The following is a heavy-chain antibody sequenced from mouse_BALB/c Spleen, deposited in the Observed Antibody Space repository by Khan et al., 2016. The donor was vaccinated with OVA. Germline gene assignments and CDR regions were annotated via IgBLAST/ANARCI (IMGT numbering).Heavy chain of an antibody. CDR2: INPDSSTI. D-gene: IGHD2-2*01. J-gene: IGHJ1*01. Sequence: EVKLLESGGGLVQPGGSLKLSCAASGFDFSRYWMSWARQAPGKGLEWIGEINPDSSTINYTPSLKDKFIISRDNAKNTLYLQMSKVRSEDTALYYCGRLGYYGYFDGWGAGTTVTVSS. CDR3: GRLGYYGYFDG. CDR1: GFDFSRYW. V-gene: IGHV4-1*02.